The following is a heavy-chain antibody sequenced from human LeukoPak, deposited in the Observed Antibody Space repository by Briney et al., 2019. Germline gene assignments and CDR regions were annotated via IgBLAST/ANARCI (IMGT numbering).Heavy chain of an antibody. CDR1: GGSISSYY. CDR2: IYTSGST. D-gene: IGHD1-26*01. CDR3: ARCGIVGATYFDY. J-gene: IGHJ4*02. V-gene: IGHV4-4*07. Sequence: SETLSLTCTVSGGSISSYYWSWIRQPAGKGLEWIGRIYTSGSTNYNPSLQSRVTISVGTSKNPFSLKLSSVTAADTAVYYCARCGIVGATYFDYWGQGTLVTVSS.